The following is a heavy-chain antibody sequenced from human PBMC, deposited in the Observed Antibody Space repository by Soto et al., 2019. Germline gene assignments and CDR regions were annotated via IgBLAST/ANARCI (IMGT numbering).Heavy chain of an antibody. D-gene: IGHD1-26*01. J-gene: IGHJ4*02. CDR3: TREGGSYDY. CDR1: GYTFTSYY. CDR2: INPSSGDT. Sequence: QVQLVQSGAEVKKPGASVKVSCKASGYTFTSYYMHWVRQAPGQGLEWMGIINPSSGDTTYAQKLQGRVTMTRDTSTSTIYMQLSSLRSEDTAVYYCTREGGSYDYWGQGTLVTVSS. V-gene: IGHV1-46*01.